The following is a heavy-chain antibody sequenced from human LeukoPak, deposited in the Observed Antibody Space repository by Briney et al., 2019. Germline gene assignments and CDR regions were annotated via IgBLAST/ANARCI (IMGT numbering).Heavy chain of an antibody. CDR3: ARSVGGQYYDILTGHWGLDYYYYYMDV. CDR2: INPNSGGT. V-gene: IGHV1-2*02. Sequence: GASVKVSCKASGYTFTGYYMHWVRQAPGQGLEWMGWINPNSGGTNYAQKFQGRVTMTRDTSISTAYMELSRLRSDDTAVYYCARSVGGQYYDILTGHWGLDYYYYYMDVWGKGTTVTVSS. J-gene: IGHJ6*03. D-gene: IGHD3-9*01. CDR1: GYTFTGYY.